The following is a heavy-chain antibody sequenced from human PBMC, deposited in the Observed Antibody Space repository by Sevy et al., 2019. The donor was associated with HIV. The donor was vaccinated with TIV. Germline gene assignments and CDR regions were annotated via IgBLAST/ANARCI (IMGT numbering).Heavy chain of an antibody. D-gene: IGHD3-16*01. CDR2: IKSKTGGGTK. V-gene: IGHV3-15*01. CDR3: TKDSKNRGISALLDS. J-gene: IGHJ4*02. Sequence: GALRLSCSASGFTFSNAWIGWVRQAPGKGLGWGGRIKSKTGGGTKDYAAPVKGRFTISRDDSKNTLYLQMNSLKTEDTAIYYCTKDSKNRGISALLDSWGQGTLVTVSS. CDR1: GFTFSNAW.